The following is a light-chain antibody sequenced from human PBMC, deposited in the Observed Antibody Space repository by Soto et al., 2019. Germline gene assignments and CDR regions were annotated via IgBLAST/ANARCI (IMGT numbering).Light chain of an antibody. J-gene: IGLJ2*01. V-gene: IGLV1-40*01. CDR3: QSYDSSLSGVV. Sequence: QSVLTQPPSVSGAPGQRVTISCTGSSSNFGAGYNVHWYHQIPGTAPKLLIYANTNRPSGVPDRFSGSKSGTSASLAITGLQAEDEGDYYCQSYDSSLSGVVFGGGTQLTVL. CDR2: ANT. CDR1: SSNFGAGYN.